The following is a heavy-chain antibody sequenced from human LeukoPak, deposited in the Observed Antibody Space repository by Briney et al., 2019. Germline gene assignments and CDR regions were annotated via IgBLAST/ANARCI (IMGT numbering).Heavy chain of an antibody. CDR1: GFTFSSYG. Sequence: PGGSLRLSCAASGFTFSSYGMHWVRQAPGKGLEWVALIRYDGSKKFYTDSVKGRFTISRDNSKNTLYLQMNGLRAEDTAVYYCARDEAVMTTVLSDAFDVWGQGTMVTVSS. CDR3: ARDEAVMTTVLSDAFDV. CDR2: IRYDGSKK. V-gene: IGHV3-33*01. J-gene: IGHJ3*01. D-gene: IGHD4-17*01.